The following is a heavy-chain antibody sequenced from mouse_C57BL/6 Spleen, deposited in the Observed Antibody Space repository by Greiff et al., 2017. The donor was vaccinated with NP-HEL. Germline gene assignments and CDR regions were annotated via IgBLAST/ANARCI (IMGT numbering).Heavy chain of an antibody. J-gene: IGHJ1*03. V-gene: IGHV1-9*01. D-gene: IGHD5-1*01. CDR3: ARVRVRKGYFDV. CDR2: ILPGSGST. Sequence: QVQLQQSGAELMKPGASVKLSCKATGYTFTGYWREWVKQRPGHGLEWIGEILPGSGSTNYNEKFKGKATLTADTSSNTAYMQLSSLTTEDSAIYYCARVRVRKGYFDVWGTGTTVTVSS. CDR1: GYTFTGYW.